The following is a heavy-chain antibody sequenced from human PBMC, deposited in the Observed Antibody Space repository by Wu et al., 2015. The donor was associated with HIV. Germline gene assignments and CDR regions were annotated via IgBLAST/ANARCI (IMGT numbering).Heavy chain of an antibody. CDR3: ARGDRHYDFWSGYNSNWFDP. V-gene: IGHV1-8*03. J-gene: IGHJ5*02. D-gene: IGHD3-3*01. CDR1: GYTFTSYD. Sequence: QVQLVQSGAEVKKPGASVKVSCKASGYTFTSYDINWVRQATGQGLEWMGWMNPNSGNTGYAQKFQGRVTITRNTSISTAYMELSSLRSEDTAVYYCARGDRHYDFWSGYNSNWFDPLGPGNPGHRLL. CDR2: MNPNSGNT.